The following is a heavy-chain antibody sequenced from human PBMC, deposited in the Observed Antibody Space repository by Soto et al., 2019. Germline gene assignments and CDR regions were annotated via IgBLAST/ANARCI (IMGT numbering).Heavy chain of an antibody. CDR3: ARIEQLWLPIRFYL. J-gene: IGHJ5*02. Sequence: GPTLVNPTQSLRLPCTFSVFSLTTSGGSVGWVRQPPGKALEWLALIYWNDNKRYNASLKSRLTITKDTTENQVFLTMTNMDPVDTATYYCARIEQLWLPIRFYLWGQGTLVTVSS. D-gene: IGHD5-18*01. CDR2: IYWNDNK. V-gene: IGHV2-5*01. CDR1: VFSLTTSGGS.